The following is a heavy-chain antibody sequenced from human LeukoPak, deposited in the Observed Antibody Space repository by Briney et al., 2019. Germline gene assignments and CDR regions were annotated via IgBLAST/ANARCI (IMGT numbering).Heavy chain of an antibody. D-gene: IGHD3-3*01. CDR2: IRYDGSNK. Sequence: PGGSLRLSCAASGFTFSSYSMNWVRQAPGKGLEWVAFIRYDGSNKYYADSVKGRFTISRDNSKNTLYLQMNSLRAEDTAVYYCAKGSAIFGVGAFDIWGQGTMVTVSS. CDR3: AKGSAIFGVGAFDI. V-gene: IGHV3-30*02. J-gene: IGHJ3*02. CDR1: GFTFSSYS.